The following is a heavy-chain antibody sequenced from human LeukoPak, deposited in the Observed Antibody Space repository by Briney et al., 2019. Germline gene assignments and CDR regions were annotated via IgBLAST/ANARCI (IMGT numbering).Heavy chain of an antibody. CDR1: GHTFTDYY. Sequence: ASVKVSCKASGHTFTDYYMHWVRQAPGQGLEWMGRVNPSSGIANYAQRFQGRVTMARDTSISTAYMELSGLTSDDTALYYCARGNARSWYFLYWGQGTLVTVSS. V-gene: IGHV1-2*06. D-gene: IGHD6-13*01. CDR2: VNPSSGIA. CDR3: ARGNARSWYFLY. J-gene: IGHJ4*02.